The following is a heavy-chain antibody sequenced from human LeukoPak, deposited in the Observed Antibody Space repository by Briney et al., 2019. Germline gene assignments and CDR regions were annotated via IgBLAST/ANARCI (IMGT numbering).Heavy chain of an antibody. J-gene: IGHJ6*02. Sequence: GRSLRLSCAASGFTFDDYAMHWVRQAPGKGLEWVSGISWNTGSLGYADSVKGRFTISRDNAKNSLYLQMNSLRAEDTALYYCAKDKLGRSSGYYYYCLDVWGQGTTVTVSS. CDR3: AKDKLGRSSGYYYYCLDV. CDR2: ISWNTGSL. D-gene: IGHD3-22*01. CDR1: GFTFDDYA. V-gene: IGHV3-9*01.